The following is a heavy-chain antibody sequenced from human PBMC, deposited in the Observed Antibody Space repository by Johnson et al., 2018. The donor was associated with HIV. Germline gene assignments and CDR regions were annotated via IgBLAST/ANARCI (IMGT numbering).Heavy chain of an antibody. CDR2: ISGSGGST. D-gene: IGHD2-21*02. CDR3: ARDSAYCGGDCHDAFDI. Sequence: MLLVESGVGVVQPGGSLRLSCAASGFTFSSYAMSWVRQAPGKGLEWVSAISGSGGSTYYADSVKGRFTISRDNSKNTLYLQMNSLRAEDTAVYYCARDSAYCGGDCHDAFDIWGQGTMVTVSS. J-gene: IGHJ3*02. V-gene: IGHV3-23*04. CDR1: GFTFSSYA.